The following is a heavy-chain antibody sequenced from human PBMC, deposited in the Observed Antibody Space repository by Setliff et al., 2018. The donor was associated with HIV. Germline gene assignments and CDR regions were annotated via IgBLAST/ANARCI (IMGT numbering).Heavy chain of an antibody. CDR1: IFGFSDYT. CDR2: ISNNGETT. V-gene: IGHV3-64*03. D-gene: IGHD1-7*01. J-gene: IGHJ4*02. Sequence: PGGSLRLSCSVSIFGFSDYTMHWVRQAPGKGLRFVSAISNNGETTYYADSVRGRFTISRDNSKNELYLQMNSLRVEDTAVYYCVKWNYPNSWGQGTLVTVSS. CDR3: VKWNYPNS.